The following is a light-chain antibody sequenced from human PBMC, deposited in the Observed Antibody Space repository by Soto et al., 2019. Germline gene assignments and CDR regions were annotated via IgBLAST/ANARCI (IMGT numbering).Light chain of an antibody. CDR2: GAS. Sequence: EIVLTQSPGTLSLSPGERATLSCRASQTISSSFLAWYQQKPGQAPRLLIYGASSRATGIPDRFSGSGSGTDFTLTISRLAPEDLAVFYCQQYGSSPGTFGRGTKVEV. CDR1: QTISSSF. CDR3: QQYGSSPGT. J-gene: IGKJ1*01. V-gene: IGKV3-20*01.